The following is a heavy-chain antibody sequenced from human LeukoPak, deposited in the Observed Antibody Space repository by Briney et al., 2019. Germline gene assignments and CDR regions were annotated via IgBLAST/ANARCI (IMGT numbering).Heavy chain of an antibody. CDR3: AKVAIGNTAMVRMAAYYFDY. V-gene: IGHV3-23*01. J-gene: IGHJ4*02. D-gene: IGHD5-18*01. CDR2: ISGSGGST. CDR1: GFTFSGYA. Sequence: PGGSLRLSCAASGFTFSGYAMSCVRQAPGKGLEWVSAISGSGGSTYYADSVKGRFTISRDNSKNTLYLQMNSLRAEDTAVYYCAKVAIGNTAMVRMAAYYFDYWGQGTLVTVSS.